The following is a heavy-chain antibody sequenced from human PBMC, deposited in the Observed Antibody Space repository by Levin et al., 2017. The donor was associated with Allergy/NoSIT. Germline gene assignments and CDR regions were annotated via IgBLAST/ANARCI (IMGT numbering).Heavy chain of an antibody. CDR1: GGTFSSYA. Sequence: KISCKASGGTFSSYAISWVRQAPGQGLEWVGGIIPIFGTANYAQTFQGRVTITADESTSTPYMELSSLRSEDTAVYYCARDPSKTSSSSWYEGWFDPWGQGTLVTVSS. J-gene: IGHJ5*02. CDR3: ARDPSKTSSSSWYEGWFDP. CDR2: IIPIFGTA. V-gene: IGHV1-69*01. D-gene: IGHD6-13*01.